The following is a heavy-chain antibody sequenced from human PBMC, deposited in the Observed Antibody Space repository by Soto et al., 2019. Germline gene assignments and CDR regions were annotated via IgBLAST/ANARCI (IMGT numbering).Heavy chain of an antibody. CDR3: ARVRRAAAGTGPYHYYYYGMDV. Sequence: PSETLSLTCAVYGGSFSGYYWSWIRQPPGKGLEWIGEINHSGSTNYNPSLKSRVTISVDTSKNQFSLKLSSVTAADTAVYYCARVRRAAAGTGPYHYYYYGMDVWGQGTTVTV. CDR2: INHSGST. CDR1: GGSFSGYY. J-gene: IGHJ6*02. V-gene: IGHV4-34*01. D-gene: IGHD6-13*01.